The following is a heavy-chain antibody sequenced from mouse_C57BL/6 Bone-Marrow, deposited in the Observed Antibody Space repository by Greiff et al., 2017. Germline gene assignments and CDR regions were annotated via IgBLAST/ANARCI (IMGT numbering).Heavy chain of an antibody. CDR2: ISDGGSYT. D-gene: IGHD2-4*01. CDR3: ARKDYEYFDV. Sequence: EVKLVESGGGLVKPGGSLKLSCAASGFTFSSYAMSWVRQTPEKRLEWVATISDGGSYTYYPDNVKGRFPISRDNAKNNLYLQMSHLKSEDTAMYYCARKDYEYFDVWGTGTTVTVSS. CDR1: GFTFSSYA. V-gene: IGHV5-4*03. J-gene: IGHJ1*03.